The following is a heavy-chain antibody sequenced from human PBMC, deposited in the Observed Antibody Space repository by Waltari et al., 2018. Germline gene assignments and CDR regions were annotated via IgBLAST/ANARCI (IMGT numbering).Heavy chain of an antibody. V-gene: IGHV4-59*01. J-gene: IGHJ4*02. Sequence: QVQLQESGPGLVKPSETLSLTCTVSGGSISSYYWSWIRQPPGKGLEWIGYIYYSGSTNYNPSLKSRVTISVDTSKNQFSLKLSSVTAADTVVYYCARGMVRGVNDYWGQGTLVTVSS. D-gene: IGHD3-10*01. CDR3: ARGMVRGVNDY. CDR1: GGSISSYY. CDR2: IYYSGST.